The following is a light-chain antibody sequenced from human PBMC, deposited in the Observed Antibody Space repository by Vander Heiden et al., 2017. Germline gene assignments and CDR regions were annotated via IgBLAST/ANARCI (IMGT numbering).Light chain of an antibody. Sequence: SPAQSITISCTGASSDVGPYNLVSWYQQHPGKAPKVMIYEVTKRPSAVSTRFSGSKSGNTASLTISGLQAEDEADYYCCSYAGGSTLVFGGGTKLTVL. J-gene: IGLJ2*01. CDR2: EVT. CDR1: SSDVGPYNL. CDR3: CSYAGGSTLV. V-gene: IGLV2-23*02.